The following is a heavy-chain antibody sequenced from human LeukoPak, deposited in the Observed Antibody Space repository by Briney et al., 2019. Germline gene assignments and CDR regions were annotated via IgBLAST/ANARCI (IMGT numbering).Heavy chain of an antibody. D-gene: IGHD5-24*01. V-gene: IGHV4-38-2*02. CDR3: ARARRRDGYNTIDDAFDI. Sequence: SETLSLTCTVSGYSISSGYYWGWIRQPPGKGLEWIGSIYHSGSTYYNPSLKSRVTISVDTSKNQFSLKLSSVTAADTAVYYCARARRRDGYNTIDDAFDIWGQGTMVTVSS. J-gene: IGHJ3*02. CDR1: GYSISSGYY. CDR2: IYHSGST.